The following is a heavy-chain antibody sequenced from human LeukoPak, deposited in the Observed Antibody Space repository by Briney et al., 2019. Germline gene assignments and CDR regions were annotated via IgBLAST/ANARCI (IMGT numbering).Heavy chain of an antibody. CDR3: AVNYYDSSGYYPGDY. CDR1: GFTFNSYA. Sequence: GGSLRLSCAASGFTFNSYAMTWVRQAPGKGLEWVSSISSSSSYIYYADSVKGRFTISRDNAKNSLYLQMNSLRAEDTAVYYCAVNYYDSSGYYPGDYWGQGTLVTVSS. V-gene: IGHV3-21*01. J-gene: IGHJ4*02. D-gene: IGHD3-22*01. CDR2: ISSSSSYI.